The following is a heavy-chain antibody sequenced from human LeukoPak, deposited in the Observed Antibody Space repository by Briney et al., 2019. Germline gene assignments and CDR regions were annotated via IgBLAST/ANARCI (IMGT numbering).Heavy chain of an antibody. V-gene: IGHV1-69*13. CDR3: ARSYTLMEWLSDAFDI. J-gene: IGHJ3*02. Sequence: VASVKVSCKASGYTFTSYGISWVRQAPGQGLEWMGGIIPIFGTANYAQKFQGRVTITADESTSTAYMELSSLRSEDTAVYYCARSYTLMEWLSDAFDIWGQGTMVTVSS. D-gene: IGHD3-3*01. CDR1: GYTFTSYG. CDR2: IIPIFGTA.